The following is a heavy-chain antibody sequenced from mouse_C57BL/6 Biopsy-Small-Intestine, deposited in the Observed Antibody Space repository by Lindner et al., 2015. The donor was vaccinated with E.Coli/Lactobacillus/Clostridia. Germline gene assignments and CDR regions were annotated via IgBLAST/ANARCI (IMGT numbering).Heavy chain of an antibody. CDR1: GYAFSSSW. J-gene: IGHJ2*01. Sequence: VQLQESGPELVKPGASVKISCKASGYAFSSSWMNWVKQRPGQGLEWIGVIDPSDSYTNYNQKFKGKATLTVDKSSSTAYMELRSLTSEDSAVYFCAPFYDGYYDYWGQGTTLTVSS. D-gene: IGHD2-3*01. CDR3: APFYDGYYDY. CDR2: IDPSDSYT. V-gene: IGHV1S126*01.